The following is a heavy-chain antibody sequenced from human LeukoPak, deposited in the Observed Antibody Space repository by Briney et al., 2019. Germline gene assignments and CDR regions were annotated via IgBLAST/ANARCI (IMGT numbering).Heavy chain of an antibody. CDR3: AREPPEEYGNVAFDL. D-gene: IGHD6-6*01. J-gene: IGHJ2*01. CDR2: INHSGST. Sequence: SETLSLTCAVYGGSFSGYYWSWIRQPPGKGLEWIGEINHSGSTNYNPSLKSRVTISVDTSKNQFSLKLSSVTAADTAVYYCAREPPEEYGNVAFDLWGRGTLVTVSS. V-gene: IGHV4-34*01. CDR1: GGSFSGYY.